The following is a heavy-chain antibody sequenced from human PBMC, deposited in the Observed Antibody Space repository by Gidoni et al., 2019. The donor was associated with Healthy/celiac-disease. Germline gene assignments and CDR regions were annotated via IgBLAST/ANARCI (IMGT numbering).Heavy chain of an antibody. D-gene: IGHD3-9*01. CDR3: TRDTYYDILTGYPYFDY. Sequence: EVQLVESGGGLVQPGRSLRLSCTASGFTFGDYAMSWVRQAPGKGLEWVGLSRSKAYGGTTEYAASVKGRFTISRDDSKSIAYLQMNSLKTEDTAVYYCTRDTYYDILTGYPYFDYWGQGTLVTVSS. V-gene: IGHV3-49*04. CDR2: SRSKAYGGTT. J-gene: IGHJ4*02. CDR1: GFTFGDYA.